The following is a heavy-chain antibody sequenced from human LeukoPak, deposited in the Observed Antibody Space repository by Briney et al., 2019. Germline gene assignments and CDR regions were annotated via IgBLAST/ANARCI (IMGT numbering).Heavy chain of an antibody. Sequence: GGSLRLSCAASGFTFSTYSMNWVHQAPGKGLEWVSSISSSSTYIYYADSVKGRFTVSRDNAKNSLYLQMNSLSAEDTAVYYCARDYRRASGTYDYWGQGTLVTVSS. CDR2: ISSSSTYI. CDR1: GFTFSTYS. V-gene: IGHV3-21*01. J-gene: IGHJ4*02. CDR3: ARDYRRASGTYDY. D-gene: IGHD1-26*01.